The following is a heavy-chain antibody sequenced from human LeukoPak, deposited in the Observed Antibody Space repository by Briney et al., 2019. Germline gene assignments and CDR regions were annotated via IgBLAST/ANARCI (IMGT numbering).Heavy chain of an antibody. CDR3: ARDTHVVIHY. V-gene: IGHV1-24*01. D-gene: IGHD3-22*01. J-gene: IGHJ4*02. CDR1: GYTLTELS. Sequence: ASVKVSCKVSGYTLTELSMHWVRQAPGKGLEWMGGFDPEDGETIYAQKFQGRVTMTRDTSISTAYMELSRLRSDDTAVYYCARDTHVVIHYWGQGTLVTVSS. CDR2: FDPEDGET.